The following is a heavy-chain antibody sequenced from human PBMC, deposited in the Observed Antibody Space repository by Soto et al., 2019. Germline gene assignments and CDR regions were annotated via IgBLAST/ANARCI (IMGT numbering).Heavy chain of an antibody. J-gene: IGHJ4*02. CDR1: GFTFSSYA. Sequence: GGSLRLSCAASGFTFSSYAMSWVRQAPGKGLEWVSAISGSGGSTYYADSVKGRFTISRDNSKNTLYLQMNSLRAEDTAVYYCAKSIGSSGWSMLDYWGQGTLVTVSS. D-gene: IGHD6-19*01. CDR2: ISGSGGST. CDR3: AKSIGSSGWSMLDY. V-gene: IGHV3-23*01.